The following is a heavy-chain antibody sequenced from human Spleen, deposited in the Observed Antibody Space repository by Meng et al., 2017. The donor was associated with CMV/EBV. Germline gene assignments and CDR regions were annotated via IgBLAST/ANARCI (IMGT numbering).Heavy chain of an antibody. CDR3: AKPRGDYELFDS. J-gene: IGHJ4*02. CDR2: IKQDGSEK. CDR1: GFTFSSYW. D-gene: IGHD4-17*01. Sequence: GGSLRLSCAASGFTFSSYWMSWVRQAPGKGLEWVANIKQDGSEKYYVDSVKGRFTISRDNAKNSLYLQMNSLRVADTAVYFCAKPRGDYELFDSWGRGTLVTVSS. V-gene: IGHV3-7*03.